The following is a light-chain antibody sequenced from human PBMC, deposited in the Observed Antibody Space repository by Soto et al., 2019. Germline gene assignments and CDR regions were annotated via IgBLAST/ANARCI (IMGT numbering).Light chain of an antibody. V-gene: IGLV2-14*01. CDR3: SSYTSTSTRV. J-gene: IGLJ1*01. Sequence: QSALTQPAFVSGSPGQSITISCTWTSSDVGGYSYVSWYQHPPGKAPKLMISEVSNRPSGVSNRFSGSKSGNTASLTISGLHAEDEADYYCSSYTSTSTRVFGTGTKLTVL. CDR1: SSDVGGYSY. CDR2: EVS.